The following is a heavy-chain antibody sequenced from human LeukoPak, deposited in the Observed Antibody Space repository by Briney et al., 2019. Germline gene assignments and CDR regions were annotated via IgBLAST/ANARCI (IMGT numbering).Heavy chain of an antibody. CDR1: GFTFSAYW. Sequence: GGSLRLSCEASGFTFSAYWMSWVRQAPGKGLEWVSAISGSGGSTYYADSVKGRFTISRDNSKNTLYLQMNSLRAEDTAVYYCAKEREYYGSGTWDYWGQGTLVTVSS. V-gene: IGHV3-23*01. D-gene: IGHD3-10*01. CDR3: AKEREYYGSGTWDY. CDR2: ISGSGGST. J-gene: IGHJ4*02.